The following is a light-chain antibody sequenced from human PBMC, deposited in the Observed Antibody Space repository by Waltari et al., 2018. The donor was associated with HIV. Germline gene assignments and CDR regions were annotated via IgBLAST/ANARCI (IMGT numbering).Light chain of an antibody. CDR3: SSYASTSTPVL. J-gene: IGLJ2*01. V-gene: IGLV2-14*02. Sequence: QSALTQPASVSGSPGQSITISCTGTSSDIGSFNSVSWYQQHPGKVAKLIIYEVSNRPSGISDRFSGSKSGNTASLTISGLQADDEALFYCSSYASTSTPVLFGGGTQLTVL. CDR1: SSDIGSFNS. CDR2: EVS.